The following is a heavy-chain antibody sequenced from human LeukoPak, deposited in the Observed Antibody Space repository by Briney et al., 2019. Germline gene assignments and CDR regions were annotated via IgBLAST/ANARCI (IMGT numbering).Heavy chain of an antibody. V-gene: IGHV3-53*01. CDR1: GFTVSSNY. CDR2: IYSGGST. Sequence: GGSLRLSCAASGFTVSSNYMSWVRQAPGKGLEWVSAIYSGGSTYYADSVKGRFTISRDNSKNTLYLQMNSLRAEDTAVYYCAKEPLDRYQRLGYYFDFGRQGTLVTVSS. D-gene: IGHD2-2*01. CDR3: AKEPLDRYQRLGYYFDF. J-gene: IGHJ4*02.